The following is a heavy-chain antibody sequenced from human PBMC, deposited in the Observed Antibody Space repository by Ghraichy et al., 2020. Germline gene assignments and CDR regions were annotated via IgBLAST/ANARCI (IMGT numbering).Heavy chain of an antibody. D-gene: IGHD6-19*01. CDR2: ISDSGGST. J-gene: IGHJ4*02. Sequence: GGSLRLSCAASGFTFTIYAMSWVRQAPGKGLECVSAISDSGGSTYYADSVKGRFTISRDNSKNTLYLQMNSLRAEDTAVYYCAKGQAVAGYWGQGTLVTVSS. CDR1: GFTFTIYA. CDR3: AKGQAVAGY. V-gene: IGHV3-23*01.